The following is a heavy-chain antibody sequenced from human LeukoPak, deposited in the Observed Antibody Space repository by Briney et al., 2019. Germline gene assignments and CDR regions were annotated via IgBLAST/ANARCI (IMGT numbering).Heavy chain of an antibody. D-gene: IGHD6-19*01. V-gene: IGHV3-21*01. CDR1: GFTFNTYA. CDR2: MTTISTLM. CDR3: TRARVVTVPGTADYYFYMDV. J-gene: IGHJ6*03. Sequence: GGSLRLSCAASGFTFNTYAMNWVRQAPGKGLEWVSSMTTISTLMYYAASVKGRFTVSRDNAKNSLYLQMNSLRAEDTAVCYCTRARVVTVPGTADYYFYMDVWGRGTTVTVSS.